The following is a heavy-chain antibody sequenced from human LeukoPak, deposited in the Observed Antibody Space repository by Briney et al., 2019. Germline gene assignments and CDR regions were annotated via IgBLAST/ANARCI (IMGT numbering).Heavy chain of an antibody. Sequence: ASVKVSCKASGYTFTSYGISWVRQAPGQGLEWMGWISAYNGNTNYAQKLQGRVTMTTDTSTSTAYMELRSLRSDDTAVYYCARDQDYYDSSGYYPPDAFDIRGQGTMVTVSS. V-gene: IGHV1-18*01. CDR1: GYTFTSYG. J-gene: IGHJ3*02. CDR3: ARDQDYYDSSGYYPPDAFDI. D-gene: IGHD3-22*01. CDR2: ISAYNGNT.